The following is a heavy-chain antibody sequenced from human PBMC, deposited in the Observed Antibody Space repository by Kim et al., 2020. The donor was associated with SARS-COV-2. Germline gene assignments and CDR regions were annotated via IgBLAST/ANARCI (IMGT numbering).Heavy chain of an antibody. J-gene: IGHJ6*02. D-gene: IGHD2-21*01. Sequence: GGSLRLSCAASGFSPNDHAMHWVRQAPGKGLEWVSGIMWNKNGIDYAASVKGRFITSRDNARNSLYLQINSLRPEDTALYYCTRDVLAGGAAVRGQGPAV. CDR3: TRDVLAGGAAV. V-gene: IGHV3-9*02. CDR1: GFSPNDHA. CDR2: IMWNKNGI.